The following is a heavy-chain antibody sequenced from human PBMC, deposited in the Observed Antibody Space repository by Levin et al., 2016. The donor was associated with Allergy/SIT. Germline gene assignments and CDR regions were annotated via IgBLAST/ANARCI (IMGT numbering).Heavy chain of an antibody. D-gene: IGHD6-13*01. CDR2: ISGSGGST. Sequence: WIRQPPGKGLEWVSAISGSGGSTYYADSMKGRFTIPRDNSKNTLYLQMNSLRAEDTAVYYCAKDHSSSSWYEGWFDPWGQGTLVTVSS. CDR3: AKDHSSSSWYEGWFDP. J-gene: IGHJ5*02. V-gene: IGHV3-23*01.